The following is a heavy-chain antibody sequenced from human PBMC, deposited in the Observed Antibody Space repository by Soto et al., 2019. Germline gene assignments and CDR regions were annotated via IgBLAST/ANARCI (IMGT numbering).Heavy chain of an antibody. CDR3: ASHVNTQRPLDY. CDR2: IYYSGRT. D-gene: IGHD6-25*01. CDR1: GGTISSSSYY. Sequence: SEALSLTGTVSGGTISSSSYYWGWIRQPPGKGLEWIGSIYYSGRTYYNTSLKSRVTISVDTSKNQFSLKLSSVTAADTAVYYCASHVNTQRPLDYWGQGTLVTVSS. J-gene: IGHJ4*02. V-gene: IGHV4-39*01.